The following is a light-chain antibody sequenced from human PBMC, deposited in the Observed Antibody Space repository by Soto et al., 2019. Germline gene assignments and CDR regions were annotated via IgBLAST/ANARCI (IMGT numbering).Light chain of an antibody. CDR3: SSPTIYNTGV. CDR1: RSDVGGYNF. Sequence: QSALTQPASVSGSPGQSITISCTGTRSDVGGYNFVSWYQQHPCKVPKLIIYEVSNRPSGVSNRVSGFKSGNTASLTIAWLQSDDEADYNCSSPTIYNTGVFGTGTKLTVL. CDR2: EVS. J-gene: IGLJ1*01. V-gene: IGLV2-14*01.